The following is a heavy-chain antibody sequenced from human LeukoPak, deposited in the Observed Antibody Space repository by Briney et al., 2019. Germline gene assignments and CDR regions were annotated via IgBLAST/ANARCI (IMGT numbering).Heavy chain of an antibody. V-gene: IGHV3-30-3*01. CDR3: VRGEMLDF. J-gene: IGHJ4*02. Sequence: GRSLRLSCAASGFTFSTYTMYWVRQAPGKGLEWVAVMSYDGSGKYYADSVKGRFTISRDNSKNTLYLQMNSLRTEDTAVYYCVRGEMLDFWGQGTLVTVSS. CDR1: GFTFSTYT. CDR2: MSYDGSGK. D-gene: IGHD5-24*01.